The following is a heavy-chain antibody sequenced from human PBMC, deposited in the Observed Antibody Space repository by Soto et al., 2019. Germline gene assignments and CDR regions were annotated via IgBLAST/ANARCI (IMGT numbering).Heavy chain of an antibody. CDR2: IGGGGITT. D-gene: IGHD5-18*01. Sequence: EVQVLESGGGSVQLGGSLRLSCAASGFTYSSYAMGWVRQAPGKGLEWVSAIGGGGITTYYADSVKGRFTMSRDNSKNTVFLQMKSLSAEDTAFYYCAKGSGGYRPYYFDSWGQGTLVTVSA. V-gene: IGHV3-23*01. J-gene: IGHJ4*02. CDR3: AKGSGGYRPYYFDS. CDR1: GFTYSSYA.